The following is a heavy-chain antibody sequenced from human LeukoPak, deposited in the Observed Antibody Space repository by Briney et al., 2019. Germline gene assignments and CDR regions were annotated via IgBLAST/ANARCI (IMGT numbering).Heavy chain of an antibody. V-gene: IGHV4-59*01. CDR3: ATGYSSTWYYFDY. CDR1: GDPISSYY. J-gene: IGHJ4*02. D-gene: IGHD6-13*01. Sequence: PSETLSLTCTVSGDPISSYYWSWIRQPPGKGLEWIGYIYHSGSTNYNPSLKSRVTISADTSEDQFSLKLASVTAADTAVYYCATGYSSTWYYFDYWGQGTLVTVSS. CDR2: IYHSGST.